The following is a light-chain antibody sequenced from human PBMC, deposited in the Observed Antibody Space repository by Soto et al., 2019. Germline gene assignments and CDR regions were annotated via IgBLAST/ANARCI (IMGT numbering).Light chain of an antibody. CDR1: QDIRSY. J-gene: IGKJ1*01. CDR3: QQGYSTQWT. V-gene: IGKV1-39*01. Sequence: DIQMTQSPSSLSASVGDRVSITCRASQDIRSYLNWYQQKPGKAPELLIYATSNLQSGVPPRFSASGSGTDFTLTISSLQPEDFATYHCQQGYSTQWTSGQGTKVDIK. CDR2: ATS.